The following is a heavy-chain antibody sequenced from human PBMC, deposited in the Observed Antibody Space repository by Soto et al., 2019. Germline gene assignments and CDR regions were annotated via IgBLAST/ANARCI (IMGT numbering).Heavy chain of an antibody. CDR1: GYTFTSYA. CDR2: INAGNGNT. Sequence: QVQLVQSGAEVKKPGASVKVSCKASGYTFTSYAMHWVRQAPGQRLEWMGWINAGNGNTKYSQKFQGRVTITRDTSAITAYMELSSLRSEDTAVYYCARGGSLYWYFDLWGRGTLVTVSS. J-gene: IGHJ2*01. CDR3: ARGGSLYWYFDL. D-gene: IGHD1-26*01. V-gene: IGHV1-3*01.